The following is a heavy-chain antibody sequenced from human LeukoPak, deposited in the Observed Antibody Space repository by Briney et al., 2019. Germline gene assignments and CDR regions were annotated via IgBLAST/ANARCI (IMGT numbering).Heavy chain of an antibody. CDR3: ARARIQLRDYYDSSGFVRTHWFDP. J-gene: IGHJ5*02. CDR1: GYTFTSYY. CDR2: INTNTGNP. D-gene: IGHD3-22*01. V-gene: IGHV7-4-1*02. Sequence: ASVKVSCKASGYTFTSYYMHWVRQAPGQGLEWMGWINTNTGNPTYAQGFTGRFVFSLDTSVSTAYLQISSLKAEDTAVYYCARARIQLRDYYDSSGFVRTHWFDPWGQGTLVTVSS.